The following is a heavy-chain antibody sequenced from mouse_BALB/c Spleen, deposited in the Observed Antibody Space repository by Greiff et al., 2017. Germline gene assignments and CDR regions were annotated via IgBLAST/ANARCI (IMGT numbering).Heavy chain of an antibody. D-gene: IGHD2-4*01. CDR3: ARLDYDYDDFDY. J-gene: IGHJ2*01. Sequence: EVMLVESGGGLVQPGGSLKLSCAASGFTFSSYTMSWVRQTPEKRLEWVAYISNGGGSTYYPDTVKGRFTISRDNAKNTLYLQMSSLKSEDTAMYYCARLDYDYDDFDYWGQGTTLTVSS. CDR1: GFTFSSYT. CDR2: ISNGGGST. V-gene: IGHV5-12-2*01.